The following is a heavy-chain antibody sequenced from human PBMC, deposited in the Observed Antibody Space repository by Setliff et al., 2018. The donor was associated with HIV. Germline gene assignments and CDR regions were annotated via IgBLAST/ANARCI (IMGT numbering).Heavy chain of an antibody. J-gene: IGHJ5*02. CDR2: VQTSGST. D-gene: IGHD3-10*01. CDR3: ARDRRGSGSFFPSWFDP. Sequence: SETLSLTCTVSGGSISSGNYFWSWIRQPAGRGLEWIGHVQTSGSTKYNASLTGRVSFSIDTSTNQFSLKLTSVTAADTAVYYCARDRRGSGSFFPSWFDPWGQGTLVTVSS. CDR1: GGSISSGNYF. V-gene: IGHV4-61*09.